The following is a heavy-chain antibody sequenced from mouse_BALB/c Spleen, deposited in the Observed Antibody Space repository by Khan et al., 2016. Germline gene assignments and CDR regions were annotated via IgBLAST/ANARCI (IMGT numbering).Heavy chain of an antibody. CDR2: IDPANGNT. J-gene: IGHJ4*01. D-gene: IGHD2-1*01. CDR1: GFNIRDTY. Sequence: VRLQQSGAELVKPGASVKLSCTASGFNIRDTYIHWVKQRPEQGLEWIGRIDPANGNTKYDPKFQDKATVIADNSSNTAYLQLSSLTSEDTAVYYCDGNYVGYYAMDYWGQGTSVTVSS. V-gene: IGHV14-3*02. CDR3: DGNYVGYYAMDY.